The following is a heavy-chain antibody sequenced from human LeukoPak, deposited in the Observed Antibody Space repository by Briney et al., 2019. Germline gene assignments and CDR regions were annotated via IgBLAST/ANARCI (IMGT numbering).Heavy chain of an antibody. V-gene: IGHV3-7*01. CDR3: ARDRFGGMDV. CDR2: IKEDGSEK. Sequence: GESPRLSCAASGFTFSSHWMSWVRQAPGKGLEWVASIKEDGSEKYYVDSVKGRFSISRDDAKNSLHLQMNSLRGEDTAVYYCARDRFGGMDVWGKGTSVTVSS. CDR1: GFTFSSHW. J-gene: IGHJ6*04. D-gene: IGHD4-23*01.